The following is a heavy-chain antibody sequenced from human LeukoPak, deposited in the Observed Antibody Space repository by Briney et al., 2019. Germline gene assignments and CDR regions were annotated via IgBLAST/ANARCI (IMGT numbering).Heavy chain of an antibody. D-gene: IGHD3-3*01. CDR2: INHNGNVN. J-gene: IGHJ4*02. CDR1: GFTFSSYW. Sequence: GGSLRLSCAASGFTFSSYWMNWARQAPGKGLEWVASINHNGNVNYYVDSVKGRFTISRDNAKNSLYLQMSSLRAEDTAVYYCATDRGWRTSGYYLYYFEYWGQGTLVTYSS. CDR3: ATDRGWRTSGYYLYYFEY. V-gene: IGHV3-7*01.